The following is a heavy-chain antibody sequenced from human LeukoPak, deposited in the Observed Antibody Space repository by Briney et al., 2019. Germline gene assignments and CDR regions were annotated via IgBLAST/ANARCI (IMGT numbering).Heavy chain of an antibody. J-gene: IGHJ4*02. CDR1: GYTFTGYY. V-gene: IGHV1-2*02. CDR2: INPNSGGT. CDR3: ARSRDGYKRSFDY. Sequence: ASVKVSCKASGYTFTGYYMHWVRQAPGQGLEWMGWINPNSGGTNYAQKFQGRVTMTRDTSISTAYMELSRLRSDDTAIYYCARSRDGYKRSFDYWGQGTLVTVSS. D-gene: IGHD5-24*01.